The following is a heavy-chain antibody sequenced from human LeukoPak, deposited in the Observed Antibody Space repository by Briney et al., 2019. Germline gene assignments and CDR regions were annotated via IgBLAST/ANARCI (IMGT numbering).Heavy chain of an antibody. V-gene: IGHV4-59*12. Sequence: PSETLSLTCTVSGGSISSYYWSWIRQPPGKGLEWIGYIHSSGNTNYNPSLKSRVTISVDTSKNQFSLKLSSVTAADTAVYYCARAYYYDSSGGNWFDPWGQGTLVTVSS. J-gene: IGHJ5*02. D-gene: IGHD3-22*01. CDR1: GGSISSYY. CDR3: ARAYYYDSSGGNWFDP. CDR2: IHSSGNT.